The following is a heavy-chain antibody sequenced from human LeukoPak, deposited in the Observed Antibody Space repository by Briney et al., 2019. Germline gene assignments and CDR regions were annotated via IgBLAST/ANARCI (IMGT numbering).Heavy chain of an antibody. CDR1: GFTFRSYT. D-gene: IGHD5-24*01. CDR3: AKDSTRDGYNFDYFDY. Sequence: GGSLRLSCAASGFTFRSYTMSWVRQAPGKGLEWVSAISGSGGSTYYADSVKGRFTISRDNSKNTLYLQMNSLRAEDSAVYYCAKDSTRDGYNFDYFDYWGQGTLVTVSS. CDR2: ISGSGGST. J-gene: IGHJ4*02. V-gene: IGHV3-23*01.